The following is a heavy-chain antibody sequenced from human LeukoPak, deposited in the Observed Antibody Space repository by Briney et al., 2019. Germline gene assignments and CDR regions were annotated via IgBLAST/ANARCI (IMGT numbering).Heavy chain of an antibody. D-gene: IGHD4-17*01. CDR3: ARPDYGDYISYYGMDV. CDR2: IDGSGGST. J-gene: IGHJ6*02. CDR1: GFTFRTNA. V-gene: IGHV3-23*01. Sequence: GGSLRLSCAGSGFTFRTNAMSWVRQAPGKGPEWVSAIDGSGGSTWYADSVKGRFTISRDNAKNSLYLQMNSLRAEDTAVYYCARPDYGDYISYYGMDVWSQGTTVTVSS.